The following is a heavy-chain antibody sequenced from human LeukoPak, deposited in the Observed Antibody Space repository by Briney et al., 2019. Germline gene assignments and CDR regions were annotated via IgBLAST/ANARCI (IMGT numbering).Heavy chain of an antibody. D-gene: IGHD3-10*01. CDR2: IYHSGST. CDR1: GGSISSGGYS. Sequence: SETLSLTCAVSGGSISSGGYSWSWIRQPPGKGLEWIGYIYHSGSTYYNPSLKSRVTISVDRSKNQFSLKLSSVTAADTAVYYCAPRGGSGSSGNWFDPWGQGTLVTVSS. V-gene: IGHV4-30-2*01. J-gene: IGHJ5*02. CDR3: APRGGSGSSGNWFDP.